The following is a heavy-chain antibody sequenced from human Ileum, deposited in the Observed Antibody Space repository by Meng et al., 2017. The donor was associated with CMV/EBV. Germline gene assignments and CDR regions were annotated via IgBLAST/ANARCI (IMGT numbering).Heavy chain of an antibody. CDR3: AKVAARPY. J-gene: IGHJ4*02. CDR2: IRNDESNQ. Sequence: GESLKISCAASGFTFRSYGMHWVRQAPGKGLEWVAFIRNDESNQYYADSVKGRFTISRDNSKNTLYLQMNSLRAEDTAVYYCAKVAARPYWGQGTLVTVSS. CDR1: GFTFRSYG. V-gene: IGHV3-30*02. D-gene: IGHD6-6*01.